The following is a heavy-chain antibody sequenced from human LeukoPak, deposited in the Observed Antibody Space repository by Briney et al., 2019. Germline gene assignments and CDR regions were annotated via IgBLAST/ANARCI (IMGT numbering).Heavy chain of an antibody. CDR1: GYTFTCYY. CDR3: ARGREEYCSGGSCYDYLSPFDP. J-gene: IGHJ5*02. V-gene: IGHV1-2*04. Sequence: ASVQVSCQASGYTFTCYYMHWVRQAPGQGLEWMGWINPNSGGTNYAQKFQGWVTMTRDTSISTAYMELSRLRSDDTAMYYCARGREEYCSGGSCYDYLSPFDPWGQGTLVTVSS. CDR2: INPNSGGT. D-gene: IGHD2-15*01.